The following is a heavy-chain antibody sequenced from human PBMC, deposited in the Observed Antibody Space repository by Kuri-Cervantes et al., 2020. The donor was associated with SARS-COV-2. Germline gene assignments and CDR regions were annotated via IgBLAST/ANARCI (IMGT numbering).Heavy chain of an antibody. V-gene: IGHV4-61*09. CDR2: IYEPEST. CDR3: ARRQAGAGTTPDF. Sequence: SETLSLTCAVSGGSISSDGYTWSWIRQPVGKGPEWIGHIYEPESTYYNPSLKSRVTMSMDTSKNQFSLRLNSVTAADTAVYYCARRQAGAGTTPDFWGPGILVTVSS. CDR1: GGSISSDGYT. D-gene: IGHD6-13*01. J-gene: IGHJ4*02.